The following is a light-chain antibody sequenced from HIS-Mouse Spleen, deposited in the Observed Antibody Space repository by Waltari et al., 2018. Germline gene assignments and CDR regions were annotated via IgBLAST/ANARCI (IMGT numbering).Light chain of an antibody. CDR3: MIWHSSAWV. Sequence: QAVLTQPSSLSASPGASASLTCTLRSGINVGTSRIYWYQQKPGSPPQYLLRYKSDSDKQQGSGFPIRFSGSKDASANAGILLISGLQSEDEADYYCMIWHSSAWVFGGGTKLTVL. J-gene: IGLJ3*02. V-gene: IGLV5-45*02. CDR1: SGINVGTSR. CDR2: YKSDSDK.